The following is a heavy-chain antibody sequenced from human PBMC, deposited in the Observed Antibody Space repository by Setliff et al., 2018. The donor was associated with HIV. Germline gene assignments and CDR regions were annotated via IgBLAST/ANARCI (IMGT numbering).Heavy chain of an antibody. CDR2: IYPGDSDS. CDR3: ARGLGVRGRGDVFDI. CDR1: GYTFANYW. V-gene: IGHV5-51*01. Sequence: GESLEISCQGSGYTFANYWIGWVRQMPGKGLEWMGIIYPGDSDSRDSPSFQGQVIISADKSLSTAYLQWSSLKASDTAIYYCARGLGVRGRGDVFDIWGQGTMVTVSS. D-gene: IGHD3-16*01. J-gene: IGHJ3*02.